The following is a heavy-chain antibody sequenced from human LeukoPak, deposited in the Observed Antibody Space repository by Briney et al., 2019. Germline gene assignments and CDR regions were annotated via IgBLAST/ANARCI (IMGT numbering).Heavy chain of an antibody. D-gene: IGHD3-16*02. CDR3: ARGVGYDYVWGSYRYSNLYYYYMDV. J-gene: IGHJ6*03. CDR1: GYTLTGYY. CDR2: INPNSGDT. V-gene: IGHV1-2*02. Sequence: GASVKVSCKASGYTLTGYYMHWVRQAPGQGLEWMGWINPNSGDTKYAQKFQGRVTMTRDTSISTAYMELTRLRSDDTAVYYCARGVGYDYVWGSYRYSNLYYYYMDVWGKGTTVTVSS.